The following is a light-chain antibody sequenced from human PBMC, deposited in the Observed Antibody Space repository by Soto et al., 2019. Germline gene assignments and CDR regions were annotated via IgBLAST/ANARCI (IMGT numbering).Light chain of an antibody. V-gene: IGKV1-12*01. CDR1: QDISSW. CDR2: AAS. Sequence: DIQMTQSPSSVSASVGDRVTITCRASQDISSWLAWYQQKPGKAPKIMIYAASSLQGGVPSRFSGSGSGTEVTLTISSLQPEDFATYYCQQASSFPPTFGQGTRLDIK. J-gene: IGKJ5*01. CDR3: QQASSFPPT.